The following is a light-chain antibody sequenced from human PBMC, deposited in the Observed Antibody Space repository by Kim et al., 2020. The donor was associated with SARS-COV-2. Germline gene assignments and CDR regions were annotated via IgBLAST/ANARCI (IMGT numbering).Light chain of an antibody. V-gene: IGLV6-57*03. CDR2: EDK. J-gene: IGLJ3*02. CDR1: SGSFGSTY. Sequence: VGSPGPRSSGSFGSTYVQWYQQRPGSAPTIVIYEDKKRPSGVPSRFSGSIDSSSNSASLTISGVETEDEADYYCQSYDATSLWVFGGGTQLTVL. CDR3: QSYDATSLWV.